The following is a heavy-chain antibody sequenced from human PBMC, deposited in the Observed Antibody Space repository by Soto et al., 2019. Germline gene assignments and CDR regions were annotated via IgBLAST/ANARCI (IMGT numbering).Heavy chain of an antibody. V-gene: IGHV3-23*01. CDR2: ISGSGTST. CDR1: GFTFSNYV. CDR3: AKDICTYSSGSCYFDY. Sequence: VQLLESGGGLLQPGGSLRLSCAASGFTFSNYVMSWVRQAPGKGLEWVSTISGSGTSTYYATSVKGRFTISRDNSKNTLYLKMNSLRAEDTAMYYCAKDICTYSSGSCYFDYWGQGTLVTVSS. D-gene: IGHD6-19*01. J-gene: IGHJ4*02.